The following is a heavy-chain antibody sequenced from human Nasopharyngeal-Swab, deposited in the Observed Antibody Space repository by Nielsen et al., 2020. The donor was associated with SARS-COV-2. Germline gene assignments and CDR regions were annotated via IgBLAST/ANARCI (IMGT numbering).Heavy chain of an antibody. CDR2: ISGDGGST. D-gene: IGHD2-2*01. V-gene: IGHV3-43*02. Sequence: RQPPGKGLEWVSLISGDGGSTYYADSVKGRFTISRDNSKNSLYLQMNSLRTEDTALYYCAKAHCSSTSCYHRGGPMDVWGKGTTVTVSS. CDR3: AKAHCSSTSCYHRGGPMDV. J-gene: IGHJ6*03.